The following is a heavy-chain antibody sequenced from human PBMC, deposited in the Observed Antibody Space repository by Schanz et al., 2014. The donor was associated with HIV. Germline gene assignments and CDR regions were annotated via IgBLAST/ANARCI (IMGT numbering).Heavy chain of an antibody. CDR1: GASISGYY. J-gene: IGHJ4*02. CDR3: ARAGQWFGHLD. D-gene: IGHD3-10*01. V-gene: IGHV4-59*01. Sequence: QVQLQESGPGLVKPSETLSLTCNVSGASISGYYCTWIRQPPGKGLEWIGYMYYGSGTNYNPTLKNRVTIVGDTSKNQFSLKLTSLTAADTAVYFCARAGQWFGHLDWGQGTLVTVSS. CDR2: MYYGSGT.